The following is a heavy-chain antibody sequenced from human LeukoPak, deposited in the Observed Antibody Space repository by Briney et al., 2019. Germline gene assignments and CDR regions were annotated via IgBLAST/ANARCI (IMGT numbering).Heavy chain of an antibody. CDR3: ARVTAVARGGWFDP. Sequence: SETLSLTCTVSGGSISSSSYYWGWIRQPPGKGLEWIGSIYYSGSTYYNPSLKSRVTISVDTSKNQFSLKLSSVTAADTAVYYCARVTAVARGGWFDPWGQETLVTVSS. D-gene: IGHD6-19*01. CDR1: GGSISSSSYY. CDR2: IYYSGST. V-gene: IGHV4-39*07. J-gene: IGHJ5*02.